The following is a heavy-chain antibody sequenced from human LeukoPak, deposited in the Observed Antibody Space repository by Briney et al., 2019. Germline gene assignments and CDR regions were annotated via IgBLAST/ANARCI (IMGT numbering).Heavy chain of an antibody. CDR2: IGGDAVTK. CDR3: TKYRHSSGWPNWFDP. J-gene: IGHJ5*02. Sequence: GGSLRLSCRGSGFTFSTYDMSWVRQAPGKGLEWVSSIGGDAVTKYYAESVRGRFTISRDNSKDPLYLQMKSLRAEDTALYFCTKYRHSSGWPNWFDPWGQGSLVIVSS. V-gene: IGHV3-23*01. D-gene: IGHD6-19*01. CDR1: GFTFSTYD.